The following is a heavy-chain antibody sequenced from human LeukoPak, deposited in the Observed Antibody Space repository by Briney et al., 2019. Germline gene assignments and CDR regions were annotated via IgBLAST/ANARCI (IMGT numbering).Heavy chain of an antibody. J-gene: IGHJ4*02. CDR2: IYYRGST. CDR1: GGSISSYY. CDR3: ARGPTRRTFDY. Sequence: PSETLSLTCTVSGGSISSYYWSWIRQPPGKGLGWIGYIYYRGSTNYNPSLKSRVTISVDPSKNQFSLKLSSVTAADTAVYYCARGPTRRTFDYWGQGTLVTVSS. V-gene: IGHV4-59*01.